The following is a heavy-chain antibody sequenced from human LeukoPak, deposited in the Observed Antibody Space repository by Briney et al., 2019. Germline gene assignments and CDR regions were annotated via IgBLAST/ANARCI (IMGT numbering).Heavy chain of an antibody. J-gene: IGHJ4*02. CDR1: GGSFSGYY. CDR2: INHSGST. V-gene: IGHV4-34*01. D-gene: IGHD2-2*01. Sequence: SETLSLTCAVYGGSFSGYYWSWIRQPPGKGLEWIGEINHSGSTIYNPSLKSRVTISVDTSKNQFSLKLSSVTAADTAVYYCARQLGYCSSTSCYADKVDYWGQGTLVTVSS. CDR3: ARQLGYCSSTSCYADKVDY.